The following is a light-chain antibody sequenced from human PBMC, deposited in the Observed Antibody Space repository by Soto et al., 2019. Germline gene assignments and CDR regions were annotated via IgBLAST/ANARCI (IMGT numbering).Light chain of an antibody. V-gene: IGKV1-39*01. Sequence: DILMTQSPSSLSASVGDRVTITCRAGQRISAYLNWYQHKPGKAPNLLTWDASTLQSGVPSRFSGSGSGTDFTLTISSLQVEDSATYYCQQTYTPPRTFGQGTKVDIK. CDR3: QQTYTPPRT. CDR1: QRISAY. J-gene: IGKJ1*01. CDR2: DAS.